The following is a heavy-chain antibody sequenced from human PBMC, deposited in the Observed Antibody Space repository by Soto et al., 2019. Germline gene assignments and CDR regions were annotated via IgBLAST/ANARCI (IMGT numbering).Heavy chain of an antibody. J-gene: IGHJ5*02. Sequence: QVQLVQSGAEVKKPRSSVKVSGKASGGTFSSYAIRWVRQAHGQGLEWRGEIIPIFGTANYAHKFQVRVTINADKSTSTAYMELSSLRSEDTAVYYCASIRGYPGWFDPWGQGTLVTVSS. CDR2: IIPIFGTA. CDR3: ASIRGYPGWFDP. D-gene: IGHD6-13*01. CDR1: GGTFSSYA. V-gene: IGHV1-69*06.